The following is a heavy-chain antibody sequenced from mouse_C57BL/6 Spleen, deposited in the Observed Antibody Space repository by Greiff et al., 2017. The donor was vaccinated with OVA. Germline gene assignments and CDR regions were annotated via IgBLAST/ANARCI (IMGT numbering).Heavy chain of an antibody. D-gene: IGHD1-1*01. CDR3: ARSYLGYYFDY. J-gene: IGHJ2*01. Sequence: QVQLQQSGPGLVQPSQSLSITCTVSGFSLTSYGVHWVRQSPGKGLEWLGVIWSGGSTDYNAAFISRLSISKDNSKSQVFFKMNSLQADDTAIYYCARSYLGYYFDYWGQGTTLTVSS. CDR1: GFSLTSYG. V-gene: IGHV2-2*01. CDR2: IWSGGST.